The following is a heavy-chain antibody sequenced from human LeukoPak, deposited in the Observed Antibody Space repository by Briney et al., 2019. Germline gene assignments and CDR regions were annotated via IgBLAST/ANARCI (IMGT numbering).Heavy chain of an antibody. CDR3: ARDVDRDTSCYDY. D-gene: IGHD2-2*01. V-gene: IGHV3-21*06. Sequence: GESLRLFCAASGFTFSSYSMNWVRQAPGKWLEWVSSISSSGRSIYYADSLKGRFTVSRDNARNSVYLQMNSLRAEDTALYFCARDVDRDTSCYDYWGQGTLVTVSS. CDR2: ISSSGRSI. CDR1: GFTFSSYS. J-gene: IGHJ4*02.